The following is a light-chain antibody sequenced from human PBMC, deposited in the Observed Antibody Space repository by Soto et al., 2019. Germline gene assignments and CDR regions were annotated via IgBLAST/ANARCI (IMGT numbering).Light chain of an antibody. CDR3: QQYTFT. CDR2: TAS. V-gene: IGKV1-5*03. CDR1: QSISTW. Sequence: DIQMTQSPSTLSASVGDRVTITCRASQSISTWLAWYQQKPGKAPKLLIYTASNLEGGVPSRFSGSGSGTEFTLTISSLQPDDFATYYCQQYTFTFGPGTKVDIK. J-gene: IGKJ3*01.